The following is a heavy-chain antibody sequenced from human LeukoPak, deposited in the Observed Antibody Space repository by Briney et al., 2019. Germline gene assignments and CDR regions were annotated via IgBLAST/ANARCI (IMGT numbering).Heavy chain of an antibody. J-gene: IGHJ4*02. D-gene: IGHD3-22*01. Sequence: SETLSLTCTVSGGSISSGSYYWSWIRQPAGKGLEWIGRIYTSGSTNYNPSLKSRVTISVDTSKNQFSLKLSSVTAADTAVYYCARSPGHYYDSSGYYLTWGQGTLVTVSS. CDR3: ARSPGHYYDSSGYYLT. V-gene: IGHV4-61*02. CDR2: IYTSGST. CDR1: GGSISSGSYY.